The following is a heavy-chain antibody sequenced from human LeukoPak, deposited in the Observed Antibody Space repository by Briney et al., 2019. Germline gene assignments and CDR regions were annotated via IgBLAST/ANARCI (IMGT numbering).Heavy chain of an antibody. CDR1: GGSISSSSYY. D-gene: IGHD4-17*01. J-gene: IGHJ4*02. CDR2: IYYSGST. CDR3: AREGMTVTPFDY. Sequence: SETLSLTCTVSGGSISSSSYYWGWIRQPPGKGLEWIGSIYYSGSTYYNPSLKSRVTISVDTSKNQFSLKLSSVTAADTAVYYCAREGMTVTPFDYWGQGTLVTVSS. V-gene: IGHV4-39*02.